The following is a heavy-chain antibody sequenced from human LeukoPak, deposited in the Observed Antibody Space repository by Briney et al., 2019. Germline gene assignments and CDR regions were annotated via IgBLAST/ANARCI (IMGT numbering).Heavy chain of an antibody. CDR2: ISSSGSTI. J-gene: IGHJ4*02. Sequence: GGSLRLSCAASGFTFSSYEMNWVRQAPGKGLEWVSYISSSGSTIYYADSVKGRFTISRDNAKNSLYLQMNSLRAEDTAVYYCARAFGDYYGSGSYLGFDYWGQGTLVTVSS. CDR3: ARAFGDYYGSGSYLGFDY. CDR1: GFTFSSYE. V-gene: IGHV3-48*03. D-gene: IGHD3-10*01.